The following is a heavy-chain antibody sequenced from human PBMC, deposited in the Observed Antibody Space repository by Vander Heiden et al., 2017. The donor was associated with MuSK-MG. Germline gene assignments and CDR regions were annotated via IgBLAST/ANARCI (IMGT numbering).Heavy chain of an antibody. CDR2: IGSRATTI. CDR3: ARAGEYGLRFDP. Sequence: QVQLVESGGGLVKPGGSLSLSCAASRSIFSDYYMSWIRQAPGRGLEWVSNIGSRATTIYYADSVKGRFTISRDNAKNSLYLQMNSLRAEDTAVYYCARAGEYGLRFDPWGQGTLVTVSS. D-gene: IGHD3-10*01. V-gene: IGHV3-11*01. J-gene: IGHJ5*02. CDR1: RSIFSDYY.